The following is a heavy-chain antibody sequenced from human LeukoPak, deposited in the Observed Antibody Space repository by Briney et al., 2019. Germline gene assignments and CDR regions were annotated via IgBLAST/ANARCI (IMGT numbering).Heavy chain of an antibody. D-gene: IGHD4-17*01. CDR1: GYTFTGYY. J-gene: IGHJ4*02. V-gene: IGHV1-2*02. CDR3: AREMNYDDYRTSDY. CDR2: INPKSGGT. Sequence: ASVKVSCKASGYTFTGYYIHWVRQAPGQGLEWMGWINPKSGGTNYAQKFQGRVTMTRDTSISTVYMQLISLRSDDTAVYYCAREMNYDDYRTSDYWGQGTLVTVSS.